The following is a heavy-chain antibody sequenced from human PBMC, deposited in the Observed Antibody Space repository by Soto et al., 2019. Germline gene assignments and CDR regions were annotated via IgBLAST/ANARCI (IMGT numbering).Heavy chain of an antibody. D-gene: IGHD2-2*01. V-gene: IGHV4-59*03. CDR1: GGSISSHY. J-gene: IGHJ5*02. Sequence: SETLSLTCTVSGGSISSHYWSWIRQPPGQGLEWIGYIYYSGSTNYNPSLKSRVTISVDTSKSTAYMELRSLRSDDTAVYYCAGSMEREVPAAIPPVFDPWGQGTLVTVSS. CDR2: IYYSGST. CDR3: AGSMEREVPAAIPPVFDP.